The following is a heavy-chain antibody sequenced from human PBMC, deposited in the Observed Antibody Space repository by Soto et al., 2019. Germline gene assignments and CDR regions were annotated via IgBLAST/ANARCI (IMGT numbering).Heavy chain of an antibody. V-gene: IGHV1-18*01. CDR2: ISAYNGNT. D-gene: IGHD3-10*01. CDR1: GYTFTSYG. Sequence: APVKASCKASGYTFTSYGISWVRQAPGQGLEWMGWISAYNGNTNYAQKLQGRVTMTTDTSTSTAYMELRSLRSDDTAVYYCARHPFGELLSAFDYWGQGTLVTVSS. J-gene: IGHJ4*02. CDR3: ARHPFGELLSAFDY.